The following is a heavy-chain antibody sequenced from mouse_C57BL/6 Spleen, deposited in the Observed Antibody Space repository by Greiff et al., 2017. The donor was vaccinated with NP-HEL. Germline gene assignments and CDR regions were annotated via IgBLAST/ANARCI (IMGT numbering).Heavy chain of an antibody. Sequence: EVMLVESEGGLVQPGSSMKLSCTASGFTFSDYYMAWVRQVPEKGLEWVANINYDGSSTYYLDSLKSRFIISRDNAKNILYLQMSSLKSEDTATYYCARCDYDFGYFDYWGQGTTLTVSS. CDR3: ARCDYDFGYFDY. V-gene: IGHV5-16*01. J-gene: IGHJ2*01. CDR2: INYDGSST. D-gene: IGHD2-4*01. CDR1: GFTFSDYY.